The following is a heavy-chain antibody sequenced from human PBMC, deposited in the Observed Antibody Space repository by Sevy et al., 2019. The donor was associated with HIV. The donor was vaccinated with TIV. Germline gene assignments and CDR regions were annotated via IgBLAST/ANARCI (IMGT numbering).Heavy chain of an antibody. CDR2: ISSSSSPI. J-gene: IGHJ4*02. Sequence: GGSLRLSCTASGFTFSDHSMNWVHQAPGKGLEWVSYISSSSSPIYYADSEKGRFTISRDNAKNSLYLQMNSLRDEDTAVCYCARNGDYDDWGQGTLVTVSS. CDR3: ARNGDYDD. V-gene: IGHV3-48*02. D-gene: IGHD4-17*01. CDR1: GFTFSDHS.